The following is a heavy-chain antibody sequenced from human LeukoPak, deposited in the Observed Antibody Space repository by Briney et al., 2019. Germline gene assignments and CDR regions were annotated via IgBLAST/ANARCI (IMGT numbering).Heavy chain of an antibody. CDR1: GFTFSSYW. CDR2: IKQDGSEK. D-gene: IGHD2-2*01. J-gene: IGHJ5*02. V-gene: IGHV3-7*01. Sequence: GGSLRLSCAASGFTFSSYWMSWVRQAPGKGLEWVANIKQDGSEKYYVDSVKGRVTISRDNAKNSLYLQMNNLSAEDTAVYSCARDHYSSDIVVVPAASEGVFWFDPWGQGTLVTVSS. CDR3: ARDHYSSDIVVVPAASEGVFWFDP.